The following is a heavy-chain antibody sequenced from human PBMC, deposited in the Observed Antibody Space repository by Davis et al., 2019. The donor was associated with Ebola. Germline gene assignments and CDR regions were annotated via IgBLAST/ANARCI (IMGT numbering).Heavy chain of an antibody. D-gene: IGHD3/OR15-3a*01. Sequence: ASVKVSCKASGYTFTGYYMYWVRQAPGQGLEWMGRINPNSGGTNYAQKFQGRVTMTRDTSISTAYMELSRLRSDDTAVYYCARAPRRTEDLVHAMDVWGQGTTVTVSS. CDR1: GYTFTGYY. CDR3: ARAPRRTEDLVHAMDV. J-gene: IGHJ6*02. V-gene: IGHV1-2*06. CDR2: INPNSGGT.